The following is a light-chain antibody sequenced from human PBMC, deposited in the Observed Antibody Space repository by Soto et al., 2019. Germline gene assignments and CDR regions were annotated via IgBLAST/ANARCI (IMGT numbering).Light chain of an antibody. J-gene: IGKJ2*01. CDR2: GAS. V-gene: IGKV3-20*01. Sequence: EIVLTQSPGTLSLSPGESATLSCRASQSVSSSSLAWYQQKPGQAPRLLIYGASSRATGIPDRFSGSGSGTDFTLTISRLEPEDFAVFYCQQYGNSPQTFGQGTKLEI. CDR1: QSVSSSS. CDR3: QQYGNSPQT.